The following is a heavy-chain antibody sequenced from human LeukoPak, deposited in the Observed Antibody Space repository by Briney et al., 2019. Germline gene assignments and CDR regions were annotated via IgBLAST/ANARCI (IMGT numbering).Heavy chain of an antibody. V-gene: IGHV1-69*06. Sequence: SVKVSCKASGGTFSSYAISWVRQAPGQGLEWMGGIIPIFGTANYAQKFQGRVTITADKSTSTAYMELSSLRSEDTAVYYCARWTHQQLENWFDPWGQGSLVTVSS. CDR3: ARWTHQQLENWFDP. J-gene: IGHJ5*02. D-gene: IGHD6-13*01. CDR1: GGTFSSYA. CDR2: IIPIFGTA.